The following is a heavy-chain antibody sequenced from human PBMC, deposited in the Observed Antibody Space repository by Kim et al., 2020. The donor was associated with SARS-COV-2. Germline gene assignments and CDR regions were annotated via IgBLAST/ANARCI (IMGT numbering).Heavy chain of an antibody. D-gene: IGHD3-22*01. CDR3: AKDGATGYYDTSAYYIDY. Sequence: KGRFTISRDNSKNTLYLQMNSLRAEDTAVYYCAKDGATGYYDTSAYYIDYWGQGTLVTVSS. V-gene: IGHV3-23*01. J-gene: IGHJ4*02.